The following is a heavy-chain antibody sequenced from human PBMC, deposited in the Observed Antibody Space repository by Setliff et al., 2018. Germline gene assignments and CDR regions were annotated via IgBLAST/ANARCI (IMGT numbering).Heavy chain of an antibody. CDR2: IYTSWST. CDR1: GDSISSRPFY. Sequence: SETLSLTCTVSGDSISSRPFYWGWFRQPAGKELEWIGQIYTSWSTIYNPSLKSRVTILLDTSKNQFSLTLTSVTAADTAVYYCARHGSSGKFDASDIWGQGTMVTVSS. CDR3: ARHGSSGKFDASDI. V-gene: IGHV4-61*09. D-gene: IGHD3-10*01. J-gene: IGHJ3*02.